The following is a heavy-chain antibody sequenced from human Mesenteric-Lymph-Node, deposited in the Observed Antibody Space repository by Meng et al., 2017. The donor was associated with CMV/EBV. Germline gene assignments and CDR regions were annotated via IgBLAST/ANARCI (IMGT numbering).Heavy chain of an antibody. V-gene: IGHV4-39*07. CDR3: ARDRYADGFDI. CDR1: GGSISSSSYY. D-gene: IGHD3-10*01. Sequence: SETLSLTCTVSGGSISSSSYYWGWIRQPPGKGLEWIGSIYYSGSTYYNLSLKSRVTISVDTSKNQFSLKLSSVTAADTAVYFCARDRYADGFDIWGQGTLVTVSS. J-gene: IGHJ4*02. CDR2: IYYSGST.